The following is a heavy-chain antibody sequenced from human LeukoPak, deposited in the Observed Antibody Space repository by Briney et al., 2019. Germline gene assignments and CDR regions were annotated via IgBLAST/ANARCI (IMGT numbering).Heavy chain of an antibody. V-gene: IGHV1-2*02. D-gene: IGHD2-2*01. J-gene: IGHJ6*02. CDR1: GYTFTGYY. Sequence: GASVKVSCKASGYTFTGYYMHWVRQAPGQGLEWMGWINPNSGGTNYAQKFQGRVTMTRDTSISTAYMELSRLRSDDTAVYCCARLDRGSTSLIYGMDVWGQGTTVTVSS. CDR3: ARLDRGSTSLIYGMDV. CDR2: INPNSGGT.